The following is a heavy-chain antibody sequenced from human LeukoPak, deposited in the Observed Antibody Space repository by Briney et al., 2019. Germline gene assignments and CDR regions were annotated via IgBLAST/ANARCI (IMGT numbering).Heavy chain of an antibody. CDR1: GGSFSGYY. V-gene: IGHV4-34*01. D-gene: IGHD6-6*01. CDR3: ARNMAQGRRRSSSSFYFDY. CDR2: INHSGST. J-gene: IGHJ4*02. Sequence: SETLSLTCAVYGGSFSGYYWSWIRQPPGKGLEWIGEINHSGSTNYNPSLKSRVTISVDTSKNQFSLKLSSVTAADTAVYYCARNMAQGRRRSSSSFYFDYWDQGTLVTVSS.